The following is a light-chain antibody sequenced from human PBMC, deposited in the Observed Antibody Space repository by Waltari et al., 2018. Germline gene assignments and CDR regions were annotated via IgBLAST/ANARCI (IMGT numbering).Light chain of an antibody. J-gene: IGLJ2*01. CDR3: SSYTPTSILV. CDR1: SPNPGNNP. CDR2: NDN. V-gene: IGLV1-44*01. Sequence: QSVLTQPPSASGTPGQRATIPLSGTSPNPGNNPVHWYQQLPGPTPKCLIYNDNQRPSGVPDRFSGSKSGTSASLTISGLQPEDEADYFCSSYTPTSILVFGGGTKLTV.